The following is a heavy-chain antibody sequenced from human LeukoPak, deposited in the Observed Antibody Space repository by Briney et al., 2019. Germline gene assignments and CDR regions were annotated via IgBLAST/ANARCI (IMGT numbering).Heavy chain of an antibody. V-gene: IGHV4-59*01. D-gene: IGHD2-21*02. J-gene: IGHJ3*02. Sequence: SETLSLTCTVSGGSISSYYWSWIRQPPGKGLEWLGYIYYSGSTNYNPSLKSRVTITVDTSKNQFSLKLSSVTAADTAVYYCARELAYCGGDDCDAFDIWGQGTMVTVSS. CDR2: IYYSGST. CDR1: GGSISSYY. CDR3: ARELAYCGGDDCDAFDI.